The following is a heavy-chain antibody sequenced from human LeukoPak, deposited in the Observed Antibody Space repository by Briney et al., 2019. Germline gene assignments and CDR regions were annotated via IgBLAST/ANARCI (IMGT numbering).Heavy chain of an antibody. Sequence: GGSLRLSCAASGFTFSDYSINWVRQAPGKGLEWVSSINPTSTSIYYADVVKGRFTISRDNAKSSLYLQMNSLRAEDTARYYCVRLRRNSGRSGYYYFYNYWGQGIQVTVSS. D-gene: IGHD3-22*01. CDR1: GFTFSDYS. CDR2: INPTSTSI. CDR3: VRLRRNSGRSGYYYFYNY. V-gene: IGHV3-21*01. J-gene: IGHJ4*02.